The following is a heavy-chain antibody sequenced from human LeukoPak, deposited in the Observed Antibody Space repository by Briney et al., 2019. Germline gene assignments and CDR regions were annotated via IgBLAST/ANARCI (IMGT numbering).Heavy chain of an antibody. J-gene: IGHJ6*02. Sequence: PGGSLRLSCAASGFTFSSYAMSWVRQAPGKGLEWVANIKQDGSEKYYVDSVKGRFTISRDNAKNSLYLQMNSLRAEDTAVYYCARAKGSYYYGMDVWGQGTTVTVSS. CDR1: GFTFSSYA. CDR2: IKQDGSEK. CDR3: ARAKGSYYYGMDV. V-gene: IGHV3-7*01.